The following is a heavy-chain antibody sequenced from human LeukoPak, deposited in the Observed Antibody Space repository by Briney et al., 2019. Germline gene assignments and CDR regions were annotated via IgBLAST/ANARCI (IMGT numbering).Heavy chain of an antibody. CDR3: ARDREQDIVVVPAVRSAPFNP. CDR1: GFTFSSYS. D-gene: IGHD2-2*01. V-gene: IGHV3-21*01. CDR2: ISSSSSYI. J-gene: IGHJ5*02. Sequence: PGGSLRLSCAASGFTFSSYSMNWVRQAPGKGLEWVSSISSSSSYIYYADSVKGRFTISRDNAKNSLYLQMNSLRAEDTAVYYCARDREQDIVVVPAVRSAPFNPWGQGTLVTVSS.